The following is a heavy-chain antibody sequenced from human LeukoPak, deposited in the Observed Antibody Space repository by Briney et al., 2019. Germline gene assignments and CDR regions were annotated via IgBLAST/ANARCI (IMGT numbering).Heavy chain of an antibody. CDR1: GYTFTSYG. V-gene: IGHV1-2*02. CDR3: ARDPYYYDSSGYWTAFDI. CDR2: INPNSGGT. J-gene: IGHJ3*02. Sequence: ASVKVSCKASGYTFTSYGISWVRQAPGQGLEWMGWINPNSGGTNYAQKFQGRVTMTRDTSISTAYMELSRLRSDDTAVYYCARDPYYYDSSGYWTAFDIWGQGTMVTVSS. D-gene: IGHD3-22*01.